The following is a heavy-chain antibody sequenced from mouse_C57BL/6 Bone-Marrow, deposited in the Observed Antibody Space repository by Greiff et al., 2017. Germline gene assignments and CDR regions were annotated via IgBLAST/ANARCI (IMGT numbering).Heavy chain of an antibody. Sequence: QVQLKQPGAELVKPGASVKLSCKASGYTFTSYWMHWVKQRPGQGLEWIGMIHPNSGSTNYNEKFKSKATLTVDKSSSTAYMQLSSLTSEDSAVYYCARSITTGVYFDYWGQGTTLTVSS. CDR1: GYTFTSYW. CDR3: ARSITTGVYFDY. D-gene: IGHD1-1*01. J-gene: IGHJ2*01. V-gene: IGHV1-64*01. CDR2: IHPNSGST.